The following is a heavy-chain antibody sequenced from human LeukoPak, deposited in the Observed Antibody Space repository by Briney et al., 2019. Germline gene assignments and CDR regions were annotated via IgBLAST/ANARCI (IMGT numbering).Heavy chain of an antibody. Sequence: ASVKVSRKASGYIFTNYGINWVRQAPGQGLEWMGWINAYNGNTNYSQKFQGRVTMTTDTSTSTAYMELRSLRADDTAVYYCTRVPELPDYWGQGTLVTVSS. D-gene: IGHD2-15*01. CDR3: TRVPELPDY. J-gene: IGHJ4*02. V-gene: IGHV1-18*01. CDR1: GYIFTNYG. CDR2: INAYNGNT.